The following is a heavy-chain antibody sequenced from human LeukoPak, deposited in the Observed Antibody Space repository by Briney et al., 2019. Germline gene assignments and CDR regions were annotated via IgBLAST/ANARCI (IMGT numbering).Heavy chain of an antibody. CDR2: INPYSGGT. V-gene: IGHV1-2*02. J-gene: IGHJ4*02. CDR3: ARRGYGSGSYEDY. Sequence: ASVKVSCKASGYPFTWYGFTWVRQAPGQGLEWMGWINPYSGGTNYAQKFQGRVTMTRDTSIKTSYMELSSLRSDDTAVYYCARRGYGSGSYEDYWGQGTLVTVSS. D-gene: IGHD3-10*01. CDR1: GYPFTWYG.